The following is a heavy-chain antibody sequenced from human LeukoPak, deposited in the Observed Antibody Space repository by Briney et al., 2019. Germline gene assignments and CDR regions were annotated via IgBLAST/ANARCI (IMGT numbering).Heavy chain of an antibody. CDR1: NFTFGVYA. CDR2: ISGNGSPI. Sequence: GGSLRLSCAASNFTFGVYAMSWVRQAPGKGLEWVSYISGNGSPIYYADSVKGRFTISRDNSKNSLFLQLNSLRADDTAVYYCARDPEFSYGYYFDYWGQGTLVTVSS. CDR3: ARDPEFSYGYYFDY. D-gene: IGHD5-18*01. J-gene: IGHJ4*02. V-gene: IGHV3-48*03.